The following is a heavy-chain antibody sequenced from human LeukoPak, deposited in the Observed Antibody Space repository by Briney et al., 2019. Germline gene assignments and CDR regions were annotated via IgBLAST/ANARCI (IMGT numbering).Heavy chain of an antibody. J-gene: IGHJ6*02. CDR1: GFTFSISA. CDR2: ISSGSSTI. Sequence: GGSLRLSCAASGFTFSISAMSWVRQAPGKGLEWVSYISSGSSTIYYADSVKGRFTISRDNAKNSLYLQMNSLRAEDTAVYYCARLRYYAMDVWGQGTTVIVSS. CDR3: ARLRYYAMDV. V-gene: IGHV3-48*01.